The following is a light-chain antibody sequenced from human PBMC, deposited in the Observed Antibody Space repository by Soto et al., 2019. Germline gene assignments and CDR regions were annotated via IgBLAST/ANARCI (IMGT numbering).Light chain of an antibody. V-gene: IGKV3-11*01. CDR2: DAS. CDR3: QQRNNWPTDIT. CDR1: QTVSTY. J-gene: IGKJ5*01. Sequence: EIVLTQSPVTLSLSPGDRATLSCRASQTVSTYLAWYQQKPGQAPRLLIYDASNRATGIPARFSGSGSGTDFTLTISSLEPEDFAVYYCQQRNNWPTDITFGQGTRLDI.